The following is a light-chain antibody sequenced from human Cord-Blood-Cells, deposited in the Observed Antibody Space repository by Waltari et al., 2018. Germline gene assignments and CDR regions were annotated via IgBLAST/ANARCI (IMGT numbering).Light chain of an antibody. J-gene: IGLJ2*01. CDR1: SSDFGSYNL. CDR3: CSYAGSSTVV. V-gene: IGLV2-23*01. Sequence: QSALTQPASLSGSPGQSITISCTGTSSDFGSYNLVSWYQQHPGKAPKLMIYEGSKRPSGVSIRFSGSKSGKTASLTISGLQAEDEADYYCCSYAGSSTVVFGGGTKLTVL. CDR2: EGS.